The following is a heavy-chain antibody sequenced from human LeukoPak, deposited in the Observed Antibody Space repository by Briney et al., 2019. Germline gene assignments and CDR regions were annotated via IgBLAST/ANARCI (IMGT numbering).Heavy chain of an antibody. V-gene: IGHV4-59*08. CDR3: ARQDWLRWDFWSGYYTFDY. CDR2: IYYSGST. Sequence: PSETLSLTCTVSGGSMDKYYWNWIRQPAGKGLERIGYIYYSGSTNYNPSLKSRVTISVDTSKNQFSLKLSSVTAADTAVYYCARQDWLRWDFWSGYYTFDYWGQGTLVTVSS. J-gene: IGHJ4*02. D-gene: IGHD3-3*01. CDR1: GGSMDKYY.